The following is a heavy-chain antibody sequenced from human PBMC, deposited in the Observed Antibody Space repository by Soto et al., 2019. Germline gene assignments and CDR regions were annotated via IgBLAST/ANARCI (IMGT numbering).Heavy chain of an antibody. J-gene: IGHJ5*02. CDR2: MNPNSGNT. Sequence: ASVKVSCKASGYTFTSYDINWVRQATGQGLEWMGWMNPNSGNTGYAQKFQGRVTMTRNTSISTAYMELSSLRSEDTAAHYCATGHVAARDSCFNPWHQGNRVIVSS. V-gene: IGHV1-8*01. CDR3: ATGHVAARDSCFNP. D-gene: IGHD6-6*01. CDR1: GYTFTSYD.